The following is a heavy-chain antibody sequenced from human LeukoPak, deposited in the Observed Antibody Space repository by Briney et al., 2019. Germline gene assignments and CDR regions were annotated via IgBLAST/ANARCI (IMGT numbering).Heavy chain of an antibody. CDR1: GFTFSSYW. D-gene: IGHD5-12*01. Sequence: GGSLRLSCAASGFTFSSYWMSWVRQAPGKGLEWVANIKQDGSEKYYVDSVKGRFTISRDNAKNSLYLQMNSLRAEDTALYYCASSGYDKGGYYFDYWGQGTLVTVSS. CDR3: ASSGYDKGGYYFDY. J-gene: IGHJ4*02. V-gene: IGHV3-7*03. CDR2: IKQDGSEK.